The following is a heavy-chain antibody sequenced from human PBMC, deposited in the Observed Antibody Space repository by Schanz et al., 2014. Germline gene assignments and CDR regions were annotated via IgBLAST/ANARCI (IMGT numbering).Heavy chain of an antibody. D-gene: IGHD2-2*02. V-gene: IGHV1-69*09. CDR2: IIPITGIT. CDR1: RSTFSSYT. CDR3: AGTYCSSTSCYTGYYYMDV. J-gene: IGHJ6*03. Sequence: QVQLVQSGAEVKKPGSSVKVSCTASRSTFSSYTINWVRHAPGQGLEWMGRIIPITGITNYAQKFQGRVTFTADKSTSTAFLEVNSLRSEDTAVYYCAGTYCSSTSCYTGYYYMDVWGKGTTVTVSS.